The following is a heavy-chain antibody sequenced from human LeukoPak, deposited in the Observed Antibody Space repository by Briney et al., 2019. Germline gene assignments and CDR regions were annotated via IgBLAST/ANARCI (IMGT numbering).Heavy chain of an antibody. J-gene: IGHJ6*03. CDR1: GGSVSSYY. CDR3: ASISTTNYYYMDV. D-gene: IGHD4-17*01. Sequence: SETLSLTCTVSGGSVSSYYWSWIRQPAGKGLEWIGRIYTSGSTNYNPSLKSRVTMSVDTSKNQFSLKLSSVTAADTAVYYCASISTTNYYYMDVWGKGTTVTVSS. CDR2: IYTSGST. V-gene: IGHV4-4*07.